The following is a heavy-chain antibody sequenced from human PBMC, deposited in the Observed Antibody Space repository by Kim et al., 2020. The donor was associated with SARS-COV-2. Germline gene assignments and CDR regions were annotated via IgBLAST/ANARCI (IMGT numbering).Heavy chain of an antibody. J-gene: IGHJ6*02. CDR2: ISSSSSYI. CDR1: GFTFSSYS. V-gene: IGHV3-21*01. Sequence: GGSLRLSCAASGFTFSSYSMNWVRQAPGKGLEWVSSISSSSSYIYYADSVKGRFTISRDNAKNSLYLQMNSLRAEDTAVYYCARDLRVFYGAKQAVTYYYYGMDVWGQGTTVTVSS. D-gene: IGHD4-17*01. CDR3: ARDLRVFYGAKQAVTYYYYGMDV.